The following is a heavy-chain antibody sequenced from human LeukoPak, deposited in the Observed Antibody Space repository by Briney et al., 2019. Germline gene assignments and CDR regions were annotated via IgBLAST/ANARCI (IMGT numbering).Heavy chain of an antibody. CDR1: GFTFSSYS. Sequence: PGGSLRLSCAASGFTFSSYSMNWVRQAPGKGLEWVSSISSSSSYIYYADSVKGRFTISRDNAKNSLYLQMNSLRAEDTAVYYCARCYITGTTSGAFDIWGQGTMVTVSS. V-gene: IGHV3-21*01. D-gene: IGHD1-7*01. CDR2: ISSSSSYI. CDR3: ARCYITGTTSGAFDI. J-gene: IGHJ3*02.